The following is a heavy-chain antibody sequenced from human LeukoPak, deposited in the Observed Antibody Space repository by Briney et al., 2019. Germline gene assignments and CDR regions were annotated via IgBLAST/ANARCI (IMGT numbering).Heavy chain of an antibody. V-gene: IGHV4-59*08. CDR2: IHYSGST. D-gene: IGHD5-18*01. CDR3: VRGAAEGYSYVTD. CDR1: GGSISSYY. J-gene: IGHJ4*02. Sequence: SETLSLTCTVSGGSISSYYWSWIRQPPGKGLEWIGYIHYSGSTNYNPSLKSRVTISVDTSNNQFSLKLNSVTAADTAVYYCVRGAAEGYSYVTDWGQGTLVTVSS.